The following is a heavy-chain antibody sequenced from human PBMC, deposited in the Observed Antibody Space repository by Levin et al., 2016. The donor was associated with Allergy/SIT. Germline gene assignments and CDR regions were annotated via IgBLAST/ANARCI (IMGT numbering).Heavy chain of an antibody. J-gene: IGHJ4*02. CDR2: ISYDGSNK. CDR1: GFTFSSYA. D-gene: IGHD6-19*01. Sequence: SLKISCAASGFTFSSYAMHWVRQAPGKGLEWVAVISYDGSNKYYADSVKGRFTISRDNSKNTLYLQMNSLRAEDTAVYYCAREAAGFDYWGQGTLVTVSS. V-gene: IGHV3-30-3*01. CDR3: AREAAGFDY.